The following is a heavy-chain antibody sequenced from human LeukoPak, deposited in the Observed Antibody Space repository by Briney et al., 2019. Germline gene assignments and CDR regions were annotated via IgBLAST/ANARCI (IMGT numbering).Heavy chain of an antibody. CDR2: ISSSSSYT. V-gene: IGHV3-11*05. J-gene: IGHJ4*02. D-gene: IGHD5-12*01. Sequence: GGSPRLSCAASGFTFSDYYMSWIRQAPGKGLEWVSYISSSSSYTDYADSVKGRFTISRDNAKNPLNLQMNSLRAEDTAVYYCARDSGYSGYSDYWGQGTLVTVSS. CDR1: GFTFSDYY. CDR3: ARDSGYSGYSDY.